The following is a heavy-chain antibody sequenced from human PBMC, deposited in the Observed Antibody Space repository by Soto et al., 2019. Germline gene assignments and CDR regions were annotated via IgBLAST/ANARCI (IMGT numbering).Heavy chain of an antibody. D-gene: IGHD3-10*01. V-gene: IGHV3-33*01. CDR3: ARGNPKVRGEGFDY. CDR2: IWYDGSNK. Sequence: QVQLVESGGGVVQPGRSLRLSCAASGFTFSSYGMHWVRQAPGKGLEWVVVIWYDGSNKYYADSVKGRFTISRDNSKNTLYLQMNSLRAEDTAVYYCARGNPKVRGEGFDYWGQGTLVTVSS. CDR1: GFTFSSYG. J-gene: IGHJ4*02.